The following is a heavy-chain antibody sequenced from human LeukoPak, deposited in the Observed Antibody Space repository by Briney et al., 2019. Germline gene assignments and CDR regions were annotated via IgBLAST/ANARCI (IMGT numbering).Heavy chain of an antibody. Sequence: GGSLRLSCGASGFTFSIYEMNWVRQAPGKGLEWVSYISSSRSTKYYADSVKGRFTISRDNAKNSLYLQMNSLRAEDTAVYYCARDLSYCTITSCSYYYYGMDVWGRGTTVTVSS. CDR1: GFTFSIYE. CDR2: ISSSRSTK. CDR3: ARDLSYCTITSCSYYYYGMDV. V-gene: IGHV3-48*03. J-gene: IGHJ6*02. D-gene: IGHD2-2*01.